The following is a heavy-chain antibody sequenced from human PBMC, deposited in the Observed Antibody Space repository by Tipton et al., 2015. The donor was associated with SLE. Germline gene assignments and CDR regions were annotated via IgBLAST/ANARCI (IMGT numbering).Heavy chain of an antibody. CDR1: GFTVSSNY. CDR2: IYSGGST. Sequence: SLRLSCAASGFTVSSNYMSWVRQAPGKGLEWVSVIYSGGSTYYADSVKGRFTISRDNSKNTPYLQMNSLRAEDTAVYYCARVGYCSGGSGLYWYFDLGGRGTRVTVSS. CDR3: ARVGYCSGGSGLYWYFDL. V-gene: IGHV3-53*05. D-gene: IGHD2-15*01. J-gene: IGHJ2*01.